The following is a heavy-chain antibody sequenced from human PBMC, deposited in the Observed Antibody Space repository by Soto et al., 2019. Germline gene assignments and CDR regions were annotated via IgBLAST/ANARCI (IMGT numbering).Heavy chain of an antibody. CDR3: AKVGRKSYYDFWNAYYFDY. CDR1: GFTFSSYG. V-gene: IGHV3-30*18. CDR2: ISYDGSNK. Sequence: PGGSLRLSCAASGFTFSSYGMHWVRQAPGKGLEWVAVISYDGSNKYYADSVKGRFTISRDNSKNTLYLQMNSLRAEDTAVYYCAKVGRKSYYDFWNAYYFDYWGQGTLVTVSS. D-gene: IGHD3-3*01. J-gene: IGHJ4*02.